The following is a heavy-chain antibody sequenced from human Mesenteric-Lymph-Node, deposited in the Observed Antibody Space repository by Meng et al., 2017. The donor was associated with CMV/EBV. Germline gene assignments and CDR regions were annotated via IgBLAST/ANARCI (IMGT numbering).Heavy chain of an antibody. J-gene: IGHJ6*02. CDR3: ARDSEAYGSLGMDV. V-gene: IGHV3-7*01. Sequence: GGSLRLSCAASGFTFRSYAMYWVRQAPGKGLEWVANIKQDGSEKYYVDSVKGRFTISRDNAKNSLYLQMNSLRAEDTAVYYCARDSEAYGSLGMDVWGQGTTVTVSS. D-gene: IGHD3-10*01. CDR2: IKQDGSEK. CDR1: GFTFRSYA.